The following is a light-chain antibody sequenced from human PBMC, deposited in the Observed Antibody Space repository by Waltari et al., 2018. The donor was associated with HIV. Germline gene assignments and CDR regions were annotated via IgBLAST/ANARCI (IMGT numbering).Light chain of an antibody. CDR3: QQYYSTPWT. CDR2: WAS. V-gene: IGKV4-1*01. J-gene: IGKJ1*01. CDR1: QSVLSSSNHNNY. Sequence: DIVMTQSPDSLSVSLGERATINCKSSQSVLSSSNHNNYLVWYQQKPGQPPKLLIYWASTRESGVPDRFSGSGSGTDFTLTISSLQAEDVAVYYCQQYYSTPWTFGQGTKVEVK.